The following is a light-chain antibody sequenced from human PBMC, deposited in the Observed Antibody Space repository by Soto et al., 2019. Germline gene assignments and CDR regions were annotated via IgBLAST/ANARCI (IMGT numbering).Light chain of an antibody. CDR3: HQTFSSPYT. Sequence: DIQMTQSPSSLSASVGDRITITCRASQSISAYLNWYQHKPGKAPKLLIFAPSTLQTVVPPRFSGSGSGTHFTLTIRVLQPEDFATYYCHQTFSSPYTFSQPTNLEI. CDR1: QSISAY. V-gene: IGKV1-39*01. J-gene: IGKJ2*01. CDR2: APS.